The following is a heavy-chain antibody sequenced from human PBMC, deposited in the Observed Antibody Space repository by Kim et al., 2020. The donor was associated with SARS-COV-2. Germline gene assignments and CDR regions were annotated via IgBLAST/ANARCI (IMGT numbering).Heavy chain of an antibody. CDR3: ARVGVLWFGELYLHYYGMDV. CDR1: GGTFSSYA. V-gene: IGHV1-69*13. Sequence: SVKVSCKASGGTFSSYAISWVRQAPGQGLEWMGGIIPIFGTANYAQKFQGRVTITADESTSTAYMELSSLRSEDTAVYYCARVGVLWFGELYLHYYGMDVWGQGTTVTVSS. J-gene: IGHJ6*02. D-gene: IGHD3-10*01. CDR2: IIPIFGTA.